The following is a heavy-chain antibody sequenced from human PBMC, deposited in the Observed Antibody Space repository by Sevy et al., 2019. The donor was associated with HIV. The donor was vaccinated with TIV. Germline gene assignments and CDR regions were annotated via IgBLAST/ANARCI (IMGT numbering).Heavy chain of an antibody. CDR3: AREGYYDSSGLGY. CDR2: IKQDGSEK. CDR1: GFPFSTYY. J-gene: IGHJ4*02. V-gene: IGHV3-7*01. D-gene: IGHD3-22*01. Sequence: GGSLRLSCAASGFPFSTYYMTWIRQAPGKGLEWVANIKQDGSEKYYVDSVKGRFTISRDNAKNSLYLQMNSLRAEDTAVYYCAREGYYDSSGLGYWGQGTLVTVSS.